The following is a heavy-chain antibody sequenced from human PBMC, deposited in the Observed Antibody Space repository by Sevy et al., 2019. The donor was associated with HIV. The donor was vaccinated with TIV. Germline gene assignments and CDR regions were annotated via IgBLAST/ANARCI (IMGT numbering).Heavy chain of an antibody. CDR2: ITWDGGSP. J-gene: IGHJ4*02. Sequence: GGSLRLSCTASGFTFDDYTMDWVRQAPGKGLEWVPSITWDGGSPYYADSVKGRFTISRDNSKNSLYLQMNSLRPEDTALYYCAKDIAGEGSGSYYFDYWGQGTLVTVSS. CDR1: GFTFDDYT. CDR3: AKDIAGEGSGSYYFDY. D-gene: IGHD3-10*01. V-gene: IGHV3-43D*03.